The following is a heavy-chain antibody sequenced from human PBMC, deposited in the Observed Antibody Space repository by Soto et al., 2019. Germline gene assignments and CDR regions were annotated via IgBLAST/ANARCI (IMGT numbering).Heavy chain of an antibody. V-gene: IGHV2-70*01. Sequence: SGPTLVNPTQTLTLTCTLSGFSLSTSGMCVSWIRQPPGKALEWLALIDRDDDKYYSTSLTTRLTISKDTSKIQVVLTMTNMDPVDTATYYCARIRCYDDSSGYLTPHGMGVWGQGTTVTVSS. CDR2: IDRDDDK. D-gene: IGHD3-22*01. CDR1: GFSLSTSGMC. CDR3: ARIRCYDDSSGYLTPHGMGV. J-gene: IGHJ6*02.